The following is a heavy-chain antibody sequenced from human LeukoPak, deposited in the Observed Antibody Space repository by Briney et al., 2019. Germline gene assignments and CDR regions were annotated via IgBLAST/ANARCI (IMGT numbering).Heavy chain of an antibody. CDR3: AKGHYGIRSWFDP. CDR2: ISSNGGIT. CDR1: GFTFSNYI. Sequence: PGGSLRLSCAASGFTFSNYIMHWVRQAPGKGLEYVSGISSNGGITYYANSVKGRFTISRDNSKNTLYLQMGSLRAEDTAVYYCAKGHYGIRSWFDPWGQGTLVTVSS. J-gene: IGHJ5*02. V-gene: IGHV3-64*01. D-gene: IGHD3-10*01.